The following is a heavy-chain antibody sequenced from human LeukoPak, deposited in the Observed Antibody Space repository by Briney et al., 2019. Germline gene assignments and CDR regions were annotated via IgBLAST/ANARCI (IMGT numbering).Heavy chain of an antibody. CDR3: ATSEGMGALDY. CDR2: IRCGGSNK. CDR1: GFTFSSYG. Sequence: PGGSLRLSCAASGFTFSSYGMHWVRQAPGKGLEWVAFIRCGGSNKYYADSVKGRFTISRDNSKNTLYLQMNNLRAEDTAVYYCATSEGMGALDYWGRGTLVTVSS. V-gene: IGHV3-30*02. J-gene: IGHJ4*02. D-gene: IGHD1-26*01.